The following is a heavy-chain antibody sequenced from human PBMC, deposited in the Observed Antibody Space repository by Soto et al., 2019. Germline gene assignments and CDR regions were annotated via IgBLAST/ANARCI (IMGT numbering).Heavy chain of an antibody. J-gene: IGHJ4*02. Sequence: GGSLRLSCAASGFTFSSYGMHWVRQAPGKGLEWVAVISYDGSNKYYADSVKGRFTISRDNSKNTLYLQMNSLRDEDTAVYYYAKDRPQSIAAAGLFDYWGQGTLVTVSS. V-gene: IGHV3-30*18. CDR1: GFTFSSYG. CDR2: ISYDGSNK. D-gene: IGHD6-13*01. CDR3: AKDRPQSIAAAGLFDY.